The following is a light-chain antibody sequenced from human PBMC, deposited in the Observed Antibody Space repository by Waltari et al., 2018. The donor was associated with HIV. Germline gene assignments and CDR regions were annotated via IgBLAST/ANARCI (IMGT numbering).Light chain of an antibody. J-gene: IGKJ1*01. CDR3: QQYNNWPWT. CDR2: GAS. CDR1: QSVNNN. Sequence: DIVMTQSPATLSVSPGERATLSCRDSQSVNNNLAWYQQKPGRAPRLLIYGASNRATGIPARFSGSGSRTEFTLTISSLQSEDFAVYYCQQYNNWPWTFGQGTKVEIK. V-gene: IGKV3-15*01.